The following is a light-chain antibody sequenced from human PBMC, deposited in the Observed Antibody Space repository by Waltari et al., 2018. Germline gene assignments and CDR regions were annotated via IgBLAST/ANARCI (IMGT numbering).Light chain of an antibody. CDR1: SSDVGGYNY. CDR2: DVS. CDR3: SSYTRSSTWV. Sequence: QSALTQPASVSGSPGQSITISCTGTSSDVGGYNYVSWYQQHPGKAPKLMIYDVSNRSSAVSDRVSRSKSGNTASLTISGLQAEDEADYYCSSYTRSSTWVFGGGTKLTVL. J-gene: IGLJ3*02. V-gene: IGLV2-14*03.